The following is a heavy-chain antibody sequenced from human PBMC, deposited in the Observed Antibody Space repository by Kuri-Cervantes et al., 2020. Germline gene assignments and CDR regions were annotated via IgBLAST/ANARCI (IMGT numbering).Heavy chain of an antibody. V-gene: IGHV3-30-3*01. CDR1: GFTFSSYA. Sequence: GESLKISFAASGFTFSSYAMHWVRQAPGKGLEWVAVISYDGSNKYYADSVKGRFTISRDNSKNTLYLQMNSLRAEDTAVYYCARAGYSSSWFYYYYYGMDVWGQGTTVTVSS. CDR3: ARAGYSSSWFYYYYYGMDV. D-gene: IGHD6-13*01. J-gene: IGHJ6*02. CDR2: ISYDGSNK.